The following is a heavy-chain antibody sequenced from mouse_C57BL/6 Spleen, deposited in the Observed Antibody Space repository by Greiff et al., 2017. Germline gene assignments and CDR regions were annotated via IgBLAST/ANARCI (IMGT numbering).Heavy chain of an antibody. CDR2: INYDGSST. J-gene: IGHJ2*01. D-gene: IGHD2-2*01. Sequence: EVKLMESEGGLVQPGSSMKLSCTASGFTFSDYYMAWVRQVPEKGLEWVANINYDGSSTYYLDSLKSRFIISRDNAKNILYLQMSSLKSEDTATYYCARGGGYDGEYYFDYWGQGTTLTVSS. CDR3: ARGGGYDGEYYFDY. CDR1: GFTFSDYY. V-gene: IGHV5-16*01.